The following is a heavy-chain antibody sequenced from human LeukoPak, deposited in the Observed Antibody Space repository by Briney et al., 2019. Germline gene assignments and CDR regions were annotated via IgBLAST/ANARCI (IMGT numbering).Heavy chain of an antibody. Sequence: GGSLRLSCAASGFTFSSYSMNWVRQAPGKGLEWVSSISTSSTYIYYADSVKGRFTISRDNAKNSLYLQMNSLRAEDTAVYYPMVRGVGDAFDIWGQGTMVTVSS. CDR3: MVRGVGDAFDI. CDR2: ISTSSTYI. J-gene: IGHJ3*02. V-gene: IGHV3-21*01. CDR1: GFTFSSYS. D-gene: IGHD3-10*01.